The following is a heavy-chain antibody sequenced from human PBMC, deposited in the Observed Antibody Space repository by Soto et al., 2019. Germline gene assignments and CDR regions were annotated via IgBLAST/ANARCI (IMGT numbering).Heavy chain of an antibody. CDR1: GFSLSTSGVG. CDR2: IYWNDDK. V-gene: IGHV2-5*01. D-gene: IGHD3-3*01. J-gene: IGHJ4*02. CDR3: AHRSRITIFGVVIMSPYYFDY. Sequence: ITLKESGPTLVKPTQTLTLTCTFSGFSLSTSGVGVGWIRQPPGKALEWLALIYWNDDKRYSPSLKSRLTITKDTSKNQVVLTMTNMDPVDTATYYCAHRSRITIFGVVIMSPYYFDYWGQGTLVTVSS.